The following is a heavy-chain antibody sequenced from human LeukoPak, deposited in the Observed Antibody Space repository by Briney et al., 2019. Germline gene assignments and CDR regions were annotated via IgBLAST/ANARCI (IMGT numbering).Heavy chain of an antibody. D-gene: IGHD3-22*01. J-gene: IGHJ5*02. CDR2: VYYSGST. Sequence: SETLSLTCTVSGDSISSYYWSWIRQSPGKALESIGYVYYSGSTNYNPSLKSRVTISIDMSKNQFSLKLNSVTAADTAVYYCARDSSGLNWFDPWGQGTLVTVSS. CDR1: GDSISSYY. CDR3: ARDSSGLNWFDP. V-gene: IGHV4-59*01.